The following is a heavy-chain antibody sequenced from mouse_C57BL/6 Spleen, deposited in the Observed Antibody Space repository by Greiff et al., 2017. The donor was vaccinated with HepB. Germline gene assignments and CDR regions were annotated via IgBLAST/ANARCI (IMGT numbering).Heavy chain of an antibody. CDR1: GYTFTDYN. CDR2: INPNNGGT. CDR3: ALGGYFDV. D-gene: IGHD4-1*01. V-gene: IGHV1-18*01. J-gene: IGHJ1*03. Sequence: EVQLQQSGPELVKPGASVKIPCKASGYTFTDYNMDWVKQSHGKSLEWIGVINPNNGGTNYNQKFKGKATVTVDKSSNTAYMELRSLTSEDTAVYYCALGGYFDVWGKGTTVTVSS.